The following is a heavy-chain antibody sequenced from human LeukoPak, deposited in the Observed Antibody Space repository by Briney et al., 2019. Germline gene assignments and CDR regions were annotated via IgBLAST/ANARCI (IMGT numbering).Heavy chain of an antibody. CDR2: ISGSGGST. J-gene: IGHJ4*02. CDR3: ARRRDLYSGSYYPFDY. CDR1: GFTFISYS. V-gene: IGHV3-23*01. Sequence: AGGSLRLSCAASGFTFISYSMNWVRQAPGKGLEWVSAISGSGGSTYYADSVKGRFTISRDNSKNTLYLQMNSLRAEDTAVYYCARRRDLYSGSYYPFDYWGQGTLVTVSS. D-gene: IGHD1-26*01.